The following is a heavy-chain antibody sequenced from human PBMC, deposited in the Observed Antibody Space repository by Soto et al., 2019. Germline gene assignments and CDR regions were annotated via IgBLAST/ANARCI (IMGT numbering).Heavy chain of an antibody. CDR1: GGSISSYY. CDR3: ARSIAVAGTFDY. V-gene: IGHV4-59*01. J-gene: IGHJ4*02. CDR2: IYYSGST. Sequence: SETLSLTCTVSGGSISSYYWSWIRQPPGKGLEWIGYIYYSGSTNYNPSLRSRVTISVDTSKNQFSLKLSSVTAADTAVYYCARSIAVAGTFDYWAQGTLVTGSS. D-gene: IGHD6-19*01.